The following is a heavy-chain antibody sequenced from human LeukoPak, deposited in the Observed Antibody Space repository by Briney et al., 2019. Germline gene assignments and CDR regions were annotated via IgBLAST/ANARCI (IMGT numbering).Heavy chain of an antibody. D-gene: IGHD3-10*01. V-gene: IGHV3-15*01. CDR1: GFTFSKAL. J-gene: IGHJ4*02. CDR2: IKSKTDGGTT. Sequence: GGSLRLSCAASGFTFSKALMSWVRQAPGKGLEWVGRIKSKTDGGTTDYAAPVKGRFTISRDDSRNTLSLQMNSLKTEDTAVYYCTTITMIREHEDYWGQGTLVTVSS. CDR3: TTITMIREHEDY.